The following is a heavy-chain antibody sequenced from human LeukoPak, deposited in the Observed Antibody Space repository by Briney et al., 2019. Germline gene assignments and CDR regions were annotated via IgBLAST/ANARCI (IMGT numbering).Heavy chain of an antibody. J-gene: IGHJ6*02. CDR2: ISPCNGNT. CDR1: GYTFTSYG. V-gene: IGHV1-18*01. D-gene: IGHD4-17*01. Sequence: ASVKVSCKASGYTFTSYGISWVRQDPGQGLEWMGWISPCNGNTNYAQKLQGRVTMTTDPSTSTAYMELRSLRSDDTAVYYCARDGPLLYGDSTGSYYYYYYGMDVWGQGTTVTVSS. CDR3: ARDGPLLYGDSTGSYYYYYYGMDV.